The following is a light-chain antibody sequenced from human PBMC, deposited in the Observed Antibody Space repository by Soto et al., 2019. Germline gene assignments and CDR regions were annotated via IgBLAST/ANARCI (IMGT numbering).Light chain of an antibody. V-gene: IGKV3-11*01. CDR1: QCVSSY. CDR2: DAS. Sequence: EIVLTQSPATLSLSPGERATVSCRASQCVSSYLAWYQQKPGQAPRLLIYDASNMTTGIPARFGGSGSGTDFTLTISSLEPEDFAVYYCQQRSNWQYTFGQGTKLEIK. J-gene: IGKJ2*01. CDR3: QQRSNWQYT.